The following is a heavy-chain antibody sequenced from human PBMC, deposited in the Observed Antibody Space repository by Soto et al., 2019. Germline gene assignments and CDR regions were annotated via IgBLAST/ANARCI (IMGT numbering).Heavy chain of an antibody. J-gene: IGHJ6*02. CDR1: GYSFTTHW. D-gene: IGHD2-15*01. Sequence: VASLKISCKGSGYSFTTHWIVWVRQMPEKGLEWVGIIYPGDSETRYSPSFQGQVSISADQSTSTAYLQWSSLKASDSAIYYCARHGEGYCSGGSCLYYGMDVWGQGTTVTVSS. V-gene: IGHV5-51*01. CDR2: IYPGDSET. CDR3: ARHGEGYCSGGSCLYYGMDV.